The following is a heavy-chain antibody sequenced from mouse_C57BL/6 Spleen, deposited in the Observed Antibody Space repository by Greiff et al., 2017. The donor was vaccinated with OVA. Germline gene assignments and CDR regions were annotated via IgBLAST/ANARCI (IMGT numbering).Heavy chain of an antibody. J-gene: IGHJ2*01. Sequence: EVKLMESEGGLVQPGSSMKLSCTASGFTFSDYYMAWVRQVPEKGLEWVANINYDGSSTYYLDSLKSRFIISRDNAKNILYLQMSSLKSEDTATYYCARSNWDTYYFDYWGQGTTLTVSS. V-gene: IGHV5-16*01. CDR3: ARSNWDTYYFDY. D-gene: IGHD4-1*01. CDR2: INYDGSST. CDR1: GFTFSDYY.